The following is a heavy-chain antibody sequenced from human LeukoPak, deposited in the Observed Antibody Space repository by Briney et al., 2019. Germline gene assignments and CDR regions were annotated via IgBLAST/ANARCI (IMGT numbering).Heavy chain of an antibody. CDR1: GYTFPSYG. CDR2: ISAYNGNT. J-gene: IGHJ6*02. CDR3: ARGIDYNYYYYGMDV. Sequence: ASVKVSCKASGYTFPSYGISWVRQAPGQGLEWMGWISAYNGNTNYAQKLQGRVTMTTDTSTSTAYMELRSLRSDDTAVYYCARGIDYNYYYYGMDVWGQGTTVTVSS. D-gene: IGHD4-11*01. V-gene: IGHV1-18*01.